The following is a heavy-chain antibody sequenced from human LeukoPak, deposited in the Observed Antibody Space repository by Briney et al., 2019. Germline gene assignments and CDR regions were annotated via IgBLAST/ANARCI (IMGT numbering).Heavy chain of an antibody. Sequence: PSETLSLTCTVPGGSISSYYWSWIRQPAGKGLEWIGRIHTSGSTDYNPSLESRVTMSVDTSKNQFSLKLSSVTAADTAVYYCARDRFGGYGAFDIWGQGTMVTVSS. CDR1: GGSISSYY. D-gene: IGHD3-22*01. CDR2: IHTSGST. V-gene: IGHV4-4*07. J-gene: IGHJ3*02. CDR3: ARDRFGGYGAFDI.